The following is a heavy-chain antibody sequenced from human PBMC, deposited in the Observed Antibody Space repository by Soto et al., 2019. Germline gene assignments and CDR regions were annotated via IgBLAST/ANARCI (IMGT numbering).Heavy chain of an antibody. Sequence: EVQLVESGGGLVQPGGSLRISCAASGFTFSSYWLSWVRQAPGKGLEWVANIKQDGSEKYYVDSVKGRFTISTDNAKNSLYLQINSLGAEDTAGYYCSRGLIVQGGQGPLVTVSS. CDR3: SRGLIVQ. V-gene: IGHV3-7*03. CDR2: IKQDGSEK. D-gene: IGHD3-22*01. J-gene: IGHJ1*01. CDR1: GFTFSSYW.